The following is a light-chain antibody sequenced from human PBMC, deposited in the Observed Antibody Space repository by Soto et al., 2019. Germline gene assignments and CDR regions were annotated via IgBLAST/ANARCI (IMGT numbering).Light chain of an antibody. CDR1: SSDVGGYNY. V-gene: IGLV2-11*01. CDR2: DVS. CDR3: CSYAGSYRYV. J-gene: IGLJ1*01. Sequence: QSALTQPRSVSGSPGQSVTISCTGTSSDVGGYNYVSWYQQHPGKAPQLMIYDVSKRPSGVPDRFSGSKSGNTASLTISGLQAEDEADYYCCSYAGSYRYVFGTGTKVTVL.